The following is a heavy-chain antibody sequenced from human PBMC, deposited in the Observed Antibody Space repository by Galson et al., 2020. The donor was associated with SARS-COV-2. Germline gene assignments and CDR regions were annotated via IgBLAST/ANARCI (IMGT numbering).Heavy chain of an antibody. CDR2: ISGYNGNT. J-gene: IGHJ3*01. CDR1: GYTFTRYG. Sequence: ASVKVSCKSSGYTFTRYGNSWVRQAPGQGREGMGWISGYNGNTNYAQKVQGRVTWTADTSTSKAYMELRSLRSDDTAMYYCARQGHCSNNRCSYTGSDGFDVWGQGTMVTVSS. D-gene: IGHD2-2*01. CDR3: ARQGHCSNNRCSYTGSDGFDV. V-gene: IGHV1-18*01.